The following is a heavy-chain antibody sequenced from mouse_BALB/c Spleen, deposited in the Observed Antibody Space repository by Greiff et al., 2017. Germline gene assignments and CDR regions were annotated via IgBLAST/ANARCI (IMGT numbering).Heavy chain of an antibody. CDR3: AKKGTGTGGFAY. J-gene: IGHJ3*01. CDR1: GFSLTSYG. D-gene: IGHD4-1*01. Sequence: VQLQQSGPSLVQPSQSLSITCTVSGFSLTSYGVHWVRQSPGKGLEWLGVIWRGGSTDYNAALMSRLSITKDNSKSQVCFKMNRLQADDTAIYYCAKKGTGTGGFAYWGQGTLVTVSA. CDR2: IWRGGST. V-gene: IGHV2-5-1*01.